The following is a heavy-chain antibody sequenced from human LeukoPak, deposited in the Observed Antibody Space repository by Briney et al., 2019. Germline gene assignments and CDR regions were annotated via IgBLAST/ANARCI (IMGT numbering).Heavy chain of an antibody. CDR2: IHASGPT. Sequence: SETLSLTCTVSGAPTSISSWAWFRRPRGKGLRWFRYIHASGPTNYNPSLKSRITISVDTSKNQFSLKLSSVTAADTAVYYCARHDAGIAARPFDNWGQGTLVTVSS. V-gene: IGHV4-4*09. D-gene: IGHD6-6*01. CDR3: ARHDAGIAARPFDN. J-gene: IGHJ4*02. CDR1: GAPTSISS.